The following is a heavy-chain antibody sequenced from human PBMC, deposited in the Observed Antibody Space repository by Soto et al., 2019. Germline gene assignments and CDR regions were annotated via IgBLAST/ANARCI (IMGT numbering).Heavy chain of an antibody. V-gene: IGHV3-23*01. CDR2: ISGSGSST. Sequence: EGSLRVSCAASGFTFSSYAMSWVRQAPGKGLEWVAAISGSGSSTYYADSVKGRFTISRDNSKNTLYLQMNSLRAEDTVVYYCAKGGNWNDRPYWGQGTLVPLSP. J-gene: IGHJ4*02. D-gene: IGHD1-20*01. CDR3: AKGGNWNDRPY. CDR1: GFTFSSYA.